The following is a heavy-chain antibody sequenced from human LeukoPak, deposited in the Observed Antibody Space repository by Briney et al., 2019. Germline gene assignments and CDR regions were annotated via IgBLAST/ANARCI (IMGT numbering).Heavy chain of an antibody. CDR1: GFTFSSYS. CDR3: ARGRRDGYNFDYYYGMDV. J-gene: IGHJ6*02. V-gene: IGHV3-21*01. CDR2: ISSSSSYI. D-gene: IGHD5-24*01. Sequence: GGPLRLSCAASGFTFSSYSMNWVRQAPGKGLEWVSSISSSSSYIYYADSVKGRFTISRDNAKNSLYLQMNSLRAEDTAVYYCARGRRDGYNFDYYYGMDVWGQGTTVTVSS.